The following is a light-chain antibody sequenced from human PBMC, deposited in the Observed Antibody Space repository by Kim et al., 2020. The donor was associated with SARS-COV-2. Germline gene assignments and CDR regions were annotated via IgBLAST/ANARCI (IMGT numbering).Light chain of an antibody. CDR2: GAS. Sequence: EVMMTQSPATLSVSPGERATLSCRASQSVYSNLAWYQQKPGQAPRLLIYGASTRATGIPARFSGSGSGTEFTLTISSLQSEDFAMYYCQQYNDWPPLTFGPGTKVDIK. CDR1: QSVYSN. V-gene: IGKV3-15*01. CDR3: QQYNDWPPLT. J-gene: IGKJ3*01.